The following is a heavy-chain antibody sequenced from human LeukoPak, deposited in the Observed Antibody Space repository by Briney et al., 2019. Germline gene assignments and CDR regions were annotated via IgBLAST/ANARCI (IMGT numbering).Heavy chain of an antibody. Sequence: SETLSLTCTVSGASIRSSYWSWLRQPPGKGLEWIGYIYYTGSTNSNPSLKSRVTVSVDTSKNQFSLKLNPMTAADTAIYYCARLDRSGYEMGGTWFDPWGQGTLVTVSS. V-gene: IGHV4-59*08. J-gene: IGHJ5*02. CDR3: ARLDRSGYEMGGTWFDP. D-gene: IGHD3-22*01. CDR2: IYYTGST. CDR1: GASIRSSY.